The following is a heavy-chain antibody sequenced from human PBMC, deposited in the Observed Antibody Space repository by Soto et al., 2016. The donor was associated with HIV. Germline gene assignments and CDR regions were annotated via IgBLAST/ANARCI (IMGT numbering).Heavy chain of an antibody. CDR1: GYTLTDYY. CDR2: INPNTGGT. V-gene: IGHV1-2*02. CDR3: ARRYYGSGSYYEGYYYYYMDV. D-gene: IGHD3-10*01. J-gene: IGHJ6*03. Sequence: QVQLVQSGAEVKKPGASVKVSCKASGYTLTDYYIHWVRQAPGQGLEWMGWINPNTGGTNYAQKFQGRVTMTRDTSISTAYMELSRLRSDDTAVYYCARRYYGSGSYYEGYYYYYMDVVGQRDHGHRLL.